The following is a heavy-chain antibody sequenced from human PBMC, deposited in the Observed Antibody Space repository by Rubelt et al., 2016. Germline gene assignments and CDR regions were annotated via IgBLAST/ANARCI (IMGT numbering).Heavy chain of an antibody. V-gene: IGHV5-10-1*03. D-gene: IGHD3-3*01. J-gene: IGHJ4*02. CDR3: AIYDFWSGYYLDY. Sequence: EVQLVQSGAEVKKPGESLRISCKGSGYSFTSYWISWVRQMPGKGLEWMGRIDPSDSYTNYSPSFQGPVTISAAKSISTAYLQWSSLKASDTAMYYCAIYDFWSGYYLDYWGQGTLVTVSS. CDR1: GYSFTSYW. CDR2: IDPSDSYT.